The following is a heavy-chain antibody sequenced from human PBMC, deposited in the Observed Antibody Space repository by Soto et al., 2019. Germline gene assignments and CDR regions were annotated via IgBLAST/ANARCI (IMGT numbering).Heavy chain of an antibody. Sequence: VQLHESGPRLVKPSETLSLTCTVSGGSIREYYWTWIRQSPGRGLQWLGFVSDSGKSDSDASLKGRLAISLDTSRSQFSLRLTSVTAADTARYFCARGRAIYGEWDYYDYWGPGAQVTVSS. V-gene: IGHV4-59*01. CDR2: VSDSGKS. J-gene: IGHJ4*02. D-gene: IGHD1-26*01. CDR3: ARGRAIYGEWDYYDY. CDR1: GGSIREYY.